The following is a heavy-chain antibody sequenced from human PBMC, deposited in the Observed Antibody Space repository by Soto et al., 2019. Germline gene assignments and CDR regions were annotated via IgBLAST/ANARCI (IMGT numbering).Heavy chain of an antibody. Sequence: QVQLVQSGAEVKKPGASVKVSCKVSGYSFTGYFMHWVRQAPGQGLEWMGWINPNSGGRNFAQKFQSRDTMTRDTCISTDYMELSGLTSDDTAFYYCARSRQPLRQCYCGSCCYNFDYWSKATLVTVAA. J-gene: IGHJ4*02. CDR2: INPNSGGR. CDR3: ARSRQPLRQCYCGSCCYNFDY. D-gene: IGHD2-21*02. CDR1: GYSFTGYF. V-gene: IGHV1-2*02.